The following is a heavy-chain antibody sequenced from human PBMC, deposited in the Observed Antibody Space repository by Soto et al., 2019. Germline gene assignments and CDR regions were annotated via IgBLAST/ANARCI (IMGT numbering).Heavy chain of an antibody. CDR2: ISAYNGNT. CDR3: ARDGPYYDFWSGPLYYFDY. Sequence: ASGRVCWKASGYTFTSLGSSWVRQAPGQGLEWMGWISAYNGNTNYAQKLQGRVTMTTDTSTSTAYMELRSLRSDDTAVYYCARDGPYYDFWSGPLYYFDYWGQGTLVTVSS. CDR1: GYTFTSLG. V-gene: IGHV1-18*01. J-gene: IGHJ4*02. D-gene: IGHD3-3*01.